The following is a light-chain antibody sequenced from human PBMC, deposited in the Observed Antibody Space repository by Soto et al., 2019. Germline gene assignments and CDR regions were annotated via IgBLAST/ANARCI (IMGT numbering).Light chain of an antibody. CDR1: NSNIGAGFA. Sequence: QSVLTQPPSVSGAPGQRVTISCSGINSNIGAGFAVHWYQQLPGTAPKLLIHGNNNRPSGVPDRFSGSKSDTSAYLAITGLQADDEADYYCHSYDSRLNCYVFGTGTKLTVL. CDR2: GNN. CDR3: HSYDSRLNCYV. V-gene: IGLV1-40*01. J-gene: IGLJ1*01.